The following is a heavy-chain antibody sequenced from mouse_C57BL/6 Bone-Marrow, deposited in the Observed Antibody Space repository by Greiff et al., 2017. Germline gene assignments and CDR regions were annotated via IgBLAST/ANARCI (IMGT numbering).Heavy chain of an antibody. J-gene: IGHJ3*01. V-gene: IGHV14-4*01. CDR2: IDPENGDT. Sequence: DVKLVESGAELVRPGASVKLSCTASGFNIKDDYMHWVKQRPEQGLEWIGWIDPENGDTEYASKFQGKATITADTSSNTAYLQLSSLTSEDTAVYYCTTPLLKFAYWGQGTLVTVSA. CDR1: GFNIKDDY. CDR3: TTPLLKFAY. D-gene: IGHD1-1*01.